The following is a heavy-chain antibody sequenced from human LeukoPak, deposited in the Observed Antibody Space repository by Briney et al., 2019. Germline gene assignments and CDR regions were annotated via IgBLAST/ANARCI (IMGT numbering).Heavy chain of an antibody. V-gene: IGHV3-74*01. D-gene: IGHD6-19*01. CDR1: GFTFSSYW. CDR3: AREYSSGGNYYYYYYMDV. Sequence: GGSLRLSCAASGFTFSSYWMHWVRHAPGKGLVWVSRINSDGSSTSYADSVKGRFTISRDNAKNTLYLQMNSLRAEDTAVYYCAREYSSGGNYYYYYYMDVWGKGTTVTVSS. J-gene: IGHJ6*03. CDR2: INSDGSST.